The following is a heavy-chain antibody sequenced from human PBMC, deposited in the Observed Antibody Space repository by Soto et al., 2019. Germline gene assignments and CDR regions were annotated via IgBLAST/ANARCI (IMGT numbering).Heavy chain of an antibody. V-gene: IGHV4-30-4*01. CDR2: IYYSGST. CDR1: DGSISSRDYY. Sequence: TLSLTCTVSDGSISSRDYYWSWIRQPPGKGLEWIGYIYYSGSTYYNPSLKSRVTISVDTSKNQFSLKLSSVTAADTAVDYCSRGARATPIYAFDHLGKEIRFTVP. J-gene: IGHJ5*02. D-gene: IGHD1-26*01. CDR3: SRGARATPIYAFDH.